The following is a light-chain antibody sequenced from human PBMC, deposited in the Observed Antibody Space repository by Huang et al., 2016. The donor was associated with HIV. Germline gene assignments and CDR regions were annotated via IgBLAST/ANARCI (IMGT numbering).Light chain of an antibody. CDR2: AAS. CDR3: QKYDSAPLT. V-gene: IGKV1-27*01. J-gene: IGKJ4*01. CDR1: QGIRIS. Sequence: DIQMTQSPSSLSASVGDRVTITCRASQGIRISLAWYQQKPGKVPRLLIYAASTLQSGVPSRVSGSRSGRDFSLTIGSLQPEDVATYYCQKYDSAPLTFGGGTKVEI.